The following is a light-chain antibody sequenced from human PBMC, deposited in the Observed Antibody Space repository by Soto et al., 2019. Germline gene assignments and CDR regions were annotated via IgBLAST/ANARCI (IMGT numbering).Light chain of an antibody. Sequence: DIQMTQSPSTLSASVGDRVTITCRASQSLNNELAWYQQKPGKAPNLLMYDASTLERGVPSRFSGTGSGTEFPLTISSLQPDDFATYDCQQYHRSSITCGQGTRLQIK. J-gene: IGKJ5*01. CDR1: QSLNNE. CDR3: QQYHRSSIT. CDR2: DAS. V-gene: IGKV1-5*01.